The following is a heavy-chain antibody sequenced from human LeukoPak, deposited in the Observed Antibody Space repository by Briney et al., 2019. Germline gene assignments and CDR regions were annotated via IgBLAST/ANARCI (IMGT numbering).Heavy chain of an antibody. CDR2: IRTSGDNT. Sequence: GGSLRVSCAASGFTFSNYAMSWVRQAPGKGLEWVSTIRTSGDNTYYADSVKGRFTISRDNSKNTLYLQMISLRAEDTALYYCAKCVTGWPNWFDPWGQGTLVTVSS. CDR1: GFTFSNYA. D-gene: IGHD6-19*01. J-gene: IGHJ5*02. CDR3: AKCVTGWPNWFDP. V-gene: IGHV3-23*01.